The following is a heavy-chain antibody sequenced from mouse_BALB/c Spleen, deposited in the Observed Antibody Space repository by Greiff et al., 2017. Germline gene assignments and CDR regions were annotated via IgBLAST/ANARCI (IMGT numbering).Heavy chain of an antibody. J-gene: IGHJ2*01. D-gene: IGHD2-14*01. CDR2: INSNGGST. CDR3: ARRRYDGGVYFDY. V-gene: IGHV5-6-3*01. CDR1: GFTFSSYG. Sequence: EVHLVESGGGLVQPGGSLKLSCAASGFTFSSYGMSWVRQTPDKRLELVATINSNGGSTYYPDSVKGRFTISRDNAKNTLYLQMSSLKAEDTAMYYCARRRYDGGVYFDYWGQGTTLTVSS.